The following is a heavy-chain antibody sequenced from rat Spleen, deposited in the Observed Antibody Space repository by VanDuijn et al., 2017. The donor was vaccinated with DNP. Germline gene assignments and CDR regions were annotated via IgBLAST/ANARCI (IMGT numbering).Heavy chain of an antibody. J-gene: IGHJ2*01. CDR1: GYSITSNY. CDR2: ISYSGST. V-gene: IGHV3-1*01. Sequence: EVQLQESGPGLVKPSQSLSLTCSVTGYSITSNYWGWIRKFPGDKMEWIGHISYSGSTTYNPSLESRISITRDTLKNQFFLQLNSVTTEDTANYYCARQPSGMDYWGQGVMVIVSS. CDR3: ARQPSGMDY. D-gene: IGHD1-4*01.